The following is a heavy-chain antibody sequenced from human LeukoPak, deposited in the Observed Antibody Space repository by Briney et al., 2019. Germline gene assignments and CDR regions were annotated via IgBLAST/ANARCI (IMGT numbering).Heavy chain of an antibody. CDR1: GFTFSSYS. CDR2: ISRSRSTI. CDR3: ARAKRNVFDI. V-gene: IGHV3-48*01. J-gene: IGHJ3*02. Sequence: GGSLRLSCAASGFTFSSYSMNWVRQAPGKGLEWVSYISRSRSTIYYADSVKGRFTISRDNAKNSLYLQMHSLRAEDTAVYYWARAKRNVFDIWGQGTMVTFSS.